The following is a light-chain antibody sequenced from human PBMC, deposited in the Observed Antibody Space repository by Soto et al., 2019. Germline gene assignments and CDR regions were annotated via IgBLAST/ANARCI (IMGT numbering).Light chain of an antibody. V-gene: IGKV3-20*01. CDR2: GAS. Sequence: EIVLTQSPGTLSLSPGERATISCRASQSVSSDYLAWYQQKPGQAPRLLIYGASSRATDIPDRFSGRGSGTDFTLTVSSLEPEDFAVYYCQQYGTSPQTFGQGPKVDIK. J-gene: IGKJ1*01. CDR3: QQYGTSPQT. CDR1: QSVSSDY.